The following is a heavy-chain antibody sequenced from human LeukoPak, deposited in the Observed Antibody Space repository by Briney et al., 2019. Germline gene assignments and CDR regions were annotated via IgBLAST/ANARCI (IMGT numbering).Heavy chain of an antibody. V-gene: IGHV3-7*01. D-gene: IGHD6-19*01. J-gene: IGHJ5*02. CDR2: IKPDGSEE. Sequence: GGSLTLSCVASGFTFSNHWMSWVRPAPGKCLEWVANIKPDGSEERYVESVKGRFTISRDNTKNSLCLQMNSLRGEDTAAYFCARDLRVAVTGNWRWFDLWGLGTLVSVSS. CDR3: ARDLRVAVTGNWRWFDL. CDR1: GFTFSNHW.